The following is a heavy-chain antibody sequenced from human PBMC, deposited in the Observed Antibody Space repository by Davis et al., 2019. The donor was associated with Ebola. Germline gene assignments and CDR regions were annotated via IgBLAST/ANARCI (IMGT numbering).Heavy chain of an antibody. CDR3: ARLGGNSSGYYYFGY. D-gene: IGHD3-22*01. J-gene: IGHJ4*02. CDR2: ISGSGGST. V-gene: IGHV3-23*01. CDR1: GSPFSSYA. Sequence: GESLKISCVASGSPFSSYAMSWVRQAPGKGLEWVSGISGSGGSTYYADSVKGRFTISRDNSKNTLYLHMNSLRAEDTAVYYCARLGGNSSGYYYFGYWGQGTLVTVSS.